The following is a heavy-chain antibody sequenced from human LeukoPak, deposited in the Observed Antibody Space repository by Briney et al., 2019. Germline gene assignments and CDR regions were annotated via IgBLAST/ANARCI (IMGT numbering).Heavy chain of an antibody. CDR1: RGTFSSYA. D-gene: IGHD5-18*01. CDR2: IIPIFGTA. V-gene: IGHV1-69*13. J-gene: IGHJ4*02. Sequence: SVKVSCKASRGTFSSYAISWVRQAPGQGLEWMGGIIPIFGTANYAQKFQGRVTITADESTSTAYMELSSLRSEDTAVYYCARESKRGYSYGQDFDYWGQGTLVTVSS. CDR3: ARESKRGYSYGQDFDY.